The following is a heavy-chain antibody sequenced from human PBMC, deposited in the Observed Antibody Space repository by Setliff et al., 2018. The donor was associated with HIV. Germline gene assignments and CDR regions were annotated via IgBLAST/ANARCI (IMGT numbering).Heavy chain of an antibody. V-gene: IGHV4-59*01. CDR3: ARRPPEGWFDP. Sequence: SETLSLTCTVSGGSISNYYWTWIRQPPGKGLEWIASIQYSDNSHYNPSLQSRVPISLDTSTKQFSLYLTFVNETDTAFYHCARRPPEGWFDPWAQGSLVTSPQ. J-gene: IGHJ5*02. CDR2: IQYSDNS. CDR1: GGSISNYY.